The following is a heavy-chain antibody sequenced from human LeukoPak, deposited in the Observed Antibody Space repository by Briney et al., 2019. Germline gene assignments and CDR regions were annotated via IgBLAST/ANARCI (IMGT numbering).Heavy chain of an antibody. CDR1: GFTFGTYG. CDR3: ATSIAAAIPEIDY. CDR2: IRYDGSNK. V-gene: IGHV3-30*02. D-gene: IGHD6-13*01. J-gene: IGHJ4*02. Sequence: GGSLRFSGAASGFTFGTYGMHWVRQAPGKGLEWVAFIRYDGSNKYYADSVKGRFTISRDNSKNTLYLQMNSLRAEDTAVYYCATSIAAAIPEIDYWGQGTLVTVSS.